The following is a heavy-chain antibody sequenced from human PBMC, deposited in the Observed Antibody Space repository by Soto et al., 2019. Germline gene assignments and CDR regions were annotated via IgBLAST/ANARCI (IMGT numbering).Heavy chain of an antibody. J-gene: IGHJ4*02. CDR3: VKDMYEGSSGGSLDY. Sequence: EVQLVESGGGLVQPGRSLRLSCAASGFTFYDFAMHWVRRAPGKGLEWVSRISGTRNIIDYADSVKGRFIISRDNAKNSLYLQMNSLRPEDTAFYYCVKDMYEGSSGGSLDYWGQGTLVTVSS. V-gene: IGHV3-9*01. D-gene: IGHD2-15*01. CDR1: GFTFYDFA. CDR2: ISGTRNII.